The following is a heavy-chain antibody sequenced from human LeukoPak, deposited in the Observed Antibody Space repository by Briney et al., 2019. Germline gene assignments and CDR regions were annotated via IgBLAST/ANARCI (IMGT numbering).Heavy chain of an antibody. Sequence: GGSLRLSCAASGFTFSSYGMHWVRQAPGKGLEWVAAISYDGSNKYYADSVKGRFTISRDNSKNTLYLQMNSLRAEDTAVYYCAKDYYYDSSGYRYFDYWGQGTLVTVSS. CDR2: ISYDGSNK. J-gene: IGHJ4*02. D-gene: IGHD3-22*01. CDR3: AKDYYYDSSGYRYFDY. CDR1: GFTFSSYG. V-gene: IGHV3-30*18.